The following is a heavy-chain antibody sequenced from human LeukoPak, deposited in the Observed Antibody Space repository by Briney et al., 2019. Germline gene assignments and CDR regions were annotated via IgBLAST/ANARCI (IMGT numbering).Heavy chain of an antibody. V-gene: IGHV1-8*01. CDR1: GYTFTSYD. D-gene: IGHD3-22*01. Sequence: GASVKVSCKASGYTFTSYDINWVRQATGQGLEWMGWMNPNSGNTGYAQKFQGRVTMTRNTSISTAYMELSSLRSEDTAVYYCARDYDSSGYYAYWGQGALVTVSS. CDR2: MNPNSGNT. J-gene: IGHJ4*02. CDR3: ARDYDSSGYYAY.